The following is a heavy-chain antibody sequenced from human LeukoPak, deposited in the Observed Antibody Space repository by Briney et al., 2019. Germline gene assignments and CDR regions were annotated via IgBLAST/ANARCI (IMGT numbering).Heavy chain of an antibody. CDR3: ARYCSGGSCRGWYFDL. J-gene: IGHJ2*01. Sequence: PSETLSLTCAVYGGSFSGYYWSWIRQPPGKGLEWIGEINHSGSTNYNPSLKSRVTISVDTSKNQFSLKLSSVTAADTAEYYCARYCSGGSCRGWYFDLWGRGTLVTVSS. CDR1: GGSFSGYY. V-gene: IGHV4-34*01. D-gene: IGHD2-15*01. CDR2: INHSGST.